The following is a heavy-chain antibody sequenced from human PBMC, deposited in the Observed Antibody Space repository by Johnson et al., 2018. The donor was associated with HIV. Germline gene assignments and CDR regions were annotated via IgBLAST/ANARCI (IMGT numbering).Heavy chain of an antibody. CDR3: AKDGGLWSYSLDV. CDR1: GFTFSSYG. CDR2: IRYDGSNK. D-gene: IGHD3-10*01. J-gene: IGHJ3*01. Sequence: QVQLVESGGGVVQPGGSLRLSCAASGFTFSSYGMHWVRQAPGKGLEWVAFIRYDGSNKYYADSVKGRFTISRDNSKNILYLQMNSLRPEDTGLYYCAKDGGLWSYSLDVWGQGTMVSVSS. V-gene: IGHV3-30*02.